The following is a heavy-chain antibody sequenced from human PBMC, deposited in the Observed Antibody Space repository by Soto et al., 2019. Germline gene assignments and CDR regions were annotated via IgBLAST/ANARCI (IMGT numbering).Heavy chain of an antibody. D-gene: IGHD6-13*01. CDR1: GYTFTSYG. Sequence: QVQLVQSGAEVKKPGASVKVSCKASGYTFTSYGISWVRQAPGQGLERMGWISAYNRNTNYAQKLQGRVTMTTETSTSTAYMELRSLISDDTAVYYCARDRPRVAAAGMDVWGQGTTVTVSS. CDR2: ISAYNRNT. V-gene: IGHV1-18*01. J-gene: IGHJ6*02. CDR3: ARDRPRVAAAGMDV.